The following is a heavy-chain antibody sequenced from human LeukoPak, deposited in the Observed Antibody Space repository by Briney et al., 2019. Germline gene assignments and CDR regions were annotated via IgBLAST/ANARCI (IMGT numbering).Heavy chain of an antibody. CDR1: GGSISSGGYY. CDR3: ARGYYDFWSGYFSNWFDP. Sequence: SQTLSLTCTVSGGSISSGGYYWSWIRQHPGKGLEWIGYIYYSGNTYYTPSLKSRVTMSVDTSKNQFSLNLSSVTAADTAVYYCARGYYDFWSGYFSNWFDPWGQGTLVTVSS. J-gene: IGHJ5*02. V-gene: IGHV4-31*03. CDR2: IYYSGNT. D-gene: IGHD3-3*01.